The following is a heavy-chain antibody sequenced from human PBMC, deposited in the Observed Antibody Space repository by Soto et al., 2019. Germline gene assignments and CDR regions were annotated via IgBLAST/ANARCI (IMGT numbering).Heavy chain of an antibody. CDR3: ARQIYDSDTGPNFQYYFDS. J-gene: IGHJ4*02. D-gene: IGHD3-22*01. CDR1: GYSFAGYW. Sequence: VASLKISCKGSGYSFAGYWITWVRQKPGKGLDWMGRIAPSDSQTYYSPSFRGHVTISVTKSITTVFLQWSSLRASDTAMYYCARQIYDSDTGPNFQYYFDSWGQGTPVTVSS. V-gene: IGHV5-10-1*01. CDR2: IAPSDSQT.